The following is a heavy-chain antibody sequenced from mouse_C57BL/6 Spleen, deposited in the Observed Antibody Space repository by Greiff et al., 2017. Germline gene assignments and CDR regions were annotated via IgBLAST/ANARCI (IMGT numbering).Heavy chain of an antibody. V-gene: IGHV10-3*01. CDR3: VREDYYGTDWYFDV. Sequence: EVQRVESGGGLVQPKGSLKLSCAASGFTFNTYAMHWVRQAPGTGLEWVARIRSKSSNYATYYADSVKDRFTISRDDSQSMLYLQMNNLKTEDTAMYYCVREDYYGTDWYFDVWGTGTTVTVSS. D-gene: IGHD1-1*01. J-gene: IGHJ1*03. CDR2: IRSKSSNYAT. CDR1: GFTFNTYA.